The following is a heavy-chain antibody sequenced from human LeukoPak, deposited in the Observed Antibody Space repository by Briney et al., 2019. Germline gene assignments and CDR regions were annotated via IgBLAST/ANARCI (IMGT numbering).Heavy chain of an antibody. CDR3: ARGAYSSSWYKSGFDP. Sequence: SETLSLTCTVSGGSLSSGSYYWSWIRQPAGKGLEWIGRIYTSGSTNYNPSLKSRVTISVDTSKNQFSLKLSSVTAADTAVYYCARGAYSSSWYKSGFDPWGQGTLVTVSS. D-gene: IGHD6-13*01. CDR2: IYTSGST. V-gene: IGHV4-61*02. CDR1: GGSLSSGSYY. J-gene: IGHJ5*02.